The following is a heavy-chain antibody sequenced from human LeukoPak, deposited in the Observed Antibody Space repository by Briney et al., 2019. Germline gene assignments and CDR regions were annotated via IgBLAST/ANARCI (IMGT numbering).Heavy chain of an antibody. Sequence: PSETLCLTCAAYGVSFSGFYWSWIRQPPGKGLEWIGEINHSGSTNYNPSLKSRVTISVDTSKNQFSLKLSSVTAADTAVYYCARGDSSGYRYWGQGTLVTVSS. V-gene: IGHV4-34*01. CDR2: INHSGST. D-gene: IGHD3-22*01. CDR1: GVSFSGFY. J-gene: IGHJ4*02. CDR3: ARGDSSGYRY.